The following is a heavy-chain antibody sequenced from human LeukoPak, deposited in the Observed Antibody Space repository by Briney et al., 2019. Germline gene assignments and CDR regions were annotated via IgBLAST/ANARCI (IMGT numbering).Heavy chain of an antibody. V-gene: IGHV4-39*07. CDR1: GGSISSSSYY. J-gene: IGHJ4*02. CDR3: AAYDFRSGYYPDY. D-gene: IGHD3-3*01. Sequence: SETLSLTCTVSGGSISSSSYYWGWIRQPPGKGLEWIGSIYYSGSTYYNPSLKSRVTISVDTSKNQFSLKLSSVTAADTAVYYCAAYDFRSGYYPDYWGQGTLVTVSS. CDR2: IYYSGST.